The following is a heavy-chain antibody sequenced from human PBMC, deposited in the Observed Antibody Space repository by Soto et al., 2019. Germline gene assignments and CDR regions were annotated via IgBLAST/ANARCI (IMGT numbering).Heavy chain of an antibody. J-gene: IGHJ6*02. CDR1: GFTFSHYA. V-gene: IGHV3-33*03. D-gene: IGHD6-13*01. CDR3: AKDGQQLAPYSMDV. CDR2: IWYDGSNK. Sequence: GGSLRLSCAASGFTFSHYAMHWVRQAPGKGLEWVAQIWYDGSNKYYADSVKGRLTISRDNSKNTVFLQMNSLRAEDTAVYFCAKDGQQLAPYSMDVWGQGTTVTVSS.